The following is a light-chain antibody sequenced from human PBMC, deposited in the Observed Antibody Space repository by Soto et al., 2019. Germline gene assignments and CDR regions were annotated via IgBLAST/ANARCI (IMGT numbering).Light chain of an antibody. CDR1: ISDVGGYNS. Sequence: QSALAQPASVSGSPGQSITISCTGTISDVGGYNSVSWYRQDPGKAPKLMIYDVTNRPSGVSNRFSGSKSGNTASLAISGLQAEDEADYYCSSFTSSITYVFGTGTKVTVL. V-gene: IGLV2-14*01. CDR3: SSFTSSITYV. CDR2: DVT. J-gene: IGLJ1*01.